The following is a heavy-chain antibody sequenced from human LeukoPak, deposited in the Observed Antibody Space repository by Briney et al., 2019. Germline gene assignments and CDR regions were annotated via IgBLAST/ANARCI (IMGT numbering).Heavy chain of an antibody. D-gene: IGHD6-19*01. V-gene: IGHV3-23*01. CDR1: GFTFSTYD. CDR3: AKDTLPPGSSVAAPRYYFDY. J-gene: IGHJ4*02. CDR2: ISHSGGTT. Sequence: GGSLRLSCAASGFTFSTYDMTWVRQAPGKGLEWVSAISHSGGTTYYADSVKGRFTISRDNSKNTLYLEMNSLRAEDTATYYCAKDTLPPGSSVAAPRYYFDYWGQGTLVTVSS.